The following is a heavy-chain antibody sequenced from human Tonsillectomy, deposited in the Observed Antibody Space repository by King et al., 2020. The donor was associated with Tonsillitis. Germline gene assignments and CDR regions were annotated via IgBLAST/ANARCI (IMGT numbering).Heavy chain of an antibody. J-gene: IGHJ4*02. D-gene: IGHD3-10*01. CDR3: ARDWDYGSGSASLDY. CDR2: IYTSGST. V-gene: IGHV4-4*07. CDR1: GGSISSYY. Sequence: VQLQESGPGLVKPSETLSLTCTVSGGSISSYYWSWIRQPAGKGLEWIGRIYTSGSTNYNPSLTSRVTMSVDTSKNQFSLKLSSVTAADTAVYYCARDWDYGSGSASLDYWGQGTLVTVSS.